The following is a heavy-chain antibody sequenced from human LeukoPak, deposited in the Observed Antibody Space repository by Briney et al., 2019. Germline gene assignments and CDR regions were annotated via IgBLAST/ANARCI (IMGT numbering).Heavy chain of an antibody. CDR3: ASPSRVVTEACDI. CDR2: IIPLLGIA. J-gene: IGHJ3*02. Sequence: ASVKVSCKASGGTFSNYAISWVRQAPGQGLEWMGRIIPLLGIANYAQNLQGRVTITAEKSTSTAYRELSSLRSEDTAVYYCASPSRVVTEACDIWGQGTMVTVSS. CDR1: GGTFSNYA. D-gene: IGHD2-21*02. V-gene: IGHV1-69*04.